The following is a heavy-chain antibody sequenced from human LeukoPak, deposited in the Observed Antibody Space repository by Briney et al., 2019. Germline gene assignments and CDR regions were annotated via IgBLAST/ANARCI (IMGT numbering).Heavy chain of an antibody. CDR2: IYYSGST. CDR1: GGSINSYY. V-gene: IGHV4-59*12. Sequence: PSETLSLTCSVSGGSINSYYWSWIRQPPGKGLEWIGYIYYSGSTTYNPSLKSRVTISVDTSKNQFSLKLSSVTAADTAVYYCARDSAGSGRPYYFDYWGQGTLVTVSS. J-gene: IGHJ4*02. D-gene: IGHD3-10*01. CDR3: ARDSAGSGRPYYFDY.